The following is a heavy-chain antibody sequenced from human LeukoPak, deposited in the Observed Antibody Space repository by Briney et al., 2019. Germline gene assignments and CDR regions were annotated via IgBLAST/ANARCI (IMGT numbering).Heavy chain of an antibody. D-gene: IGHD6-19*01. CDR3: ARALAVAGSVGGLVD. Sequence: GGSLRLSCAASGFTFSSYWMHWVRQAPGKGLMWLSRINSDESSTSYADSVKGRFTISRDNAQNTLYLQMNSLRAEDTAVYYCARALAVAGSVGGLVDWGQGTLVTVSS. CDR2: INSDESST. J-gene: IGHJ4*02. CDR1: GFTFSSYW. V-gene: IGHV3-74*01.